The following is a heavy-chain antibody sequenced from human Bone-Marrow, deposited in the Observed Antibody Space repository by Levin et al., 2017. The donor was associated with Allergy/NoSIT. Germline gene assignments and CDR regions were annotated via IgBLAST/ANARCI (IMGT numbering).Heavy chain of an antibody. CDR1: GYTFTRYY. V-gene: IGHV1-46*01. CDR3: ARGDRNAEYSSTWYFEY. J-gene: IGHJ4*02. D-gene: IGHD6-6*01. CDR2: INPSGGST. Sequence: ASVKVSCKASGYTFTRYYIHWVRQAPGHELEWMGIINPSGGSTNYAQKFQGRVSMTRDTSTSTVFMELSSLRSEDTAVYYCARGDRNAEYSSTWYFEYWGQGALVTVSS.